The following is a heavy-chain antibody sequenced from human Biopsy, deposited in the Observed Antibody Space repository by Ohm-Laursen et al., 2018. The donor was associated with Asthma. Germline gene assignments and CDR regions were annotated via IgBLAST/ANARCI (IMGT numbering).Heavy chain of an antibody. CDR2: IYYSGST. V-gene: IGHV4-61*01. Sequence: TLSLTCTVSGGSVSSGSYYWSWIRQPPGKGLEWIGYIYYSGSTNYNPSLKSRVTISVDTSKNQFSLKLSSVTAADTAVYYCARESAGYYGSGSYLGYWGQGTLVTVSS. CDR3: ARESAGYYGSGSYLGY. D-gene: IGHD3-10*01. J-gene: IGHJ4*02. CDR1: GGSVSSGSYY.